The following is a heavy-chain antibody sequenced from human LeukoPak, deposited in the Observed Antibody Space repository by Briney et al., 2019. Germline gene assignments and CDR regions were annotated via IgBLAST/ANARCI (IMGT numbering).Heavy chain of an antibody. CDR2: INHSGST. CDR3: ARGSLEMSTNFMY. V-gene: IGHV4-34*01. D-gene: IGHD5-24*01. J-gene: IGHJ4*02. Sequence: PSETLSLTCAVYGGSFSGYYWSWIRQPPGKGLEWIGEINHSGSTNYNPSLKSRVTISVDTSKNQFSLKLNSVTAADTAVYYCARGSLEMSTNFMYWGQGTLVTVSS. CDR1: GGSFSGYY.